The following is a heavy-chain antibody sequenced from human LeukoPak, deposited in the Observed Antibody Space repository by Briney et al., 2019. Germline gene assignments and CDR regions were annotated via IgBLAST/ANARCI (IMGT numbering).Heavy chain of an antibody. J-gene: IGHJ4*02. CDR2: SRIKADGYIT. CDR3: VRGLNSFDL. V-gene: IGHV3-72*01. Sequence: PGGSLRLSCVVSGFTFSDHYLDWVRQAPGRGLEWVGRSRIKADGYITQYAASVKDRFTISRDESKDSLLLQMNSLKTEDTAIYYCVRGLNSFDLWGQGTPVTVSS. CDR1: GFTFSDHY.